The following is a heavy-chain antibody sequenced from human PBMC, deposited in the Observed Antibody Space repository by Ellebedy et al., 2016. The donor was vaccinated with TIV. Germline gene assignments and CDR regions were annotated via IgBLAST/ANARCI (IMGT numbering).Heavy chain of an antibody. CDR1: GDSISSGAHP. D-gene: IGHD7-27*01. Sequence: SETLSLXXAVSGDSISSGAHPWTWIRQSPGKGLEWIGYIFHSGNTNYNPSPKSRVTMSIDRSKRQFSLTLTSVTAADTAVYYCARCNWDNGSAFDIWGQGTTVIVSS. V-gene: IGHV4-30-2*06. J-gene: IGHJ3*02. CDR3: ARCNWDNGSAFDI. CDR2: IFHSGNT.